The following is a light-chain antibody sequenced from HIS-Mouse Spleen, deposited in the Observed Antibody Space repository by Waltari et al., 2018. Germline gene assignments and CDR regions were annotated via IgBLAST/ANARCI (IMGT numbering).Light chain of an antibody. J-gene: IGLJ7*01. CDR1: SPNIGSNT. CDR3: AAWDDSLNGAV. Sequence: QSVLTQPPSASGTPGQRVTISCSGSSPNIGSNTVNWYQQLPGPAPNLLSYSNNQRPSGVPDRFSGSKSGTSASLAISGLQSEDEADYYCAAWDDSLNGAVFGGGTQLTVL. V-gene: IGLV1-44*01. CDR2: SNN.